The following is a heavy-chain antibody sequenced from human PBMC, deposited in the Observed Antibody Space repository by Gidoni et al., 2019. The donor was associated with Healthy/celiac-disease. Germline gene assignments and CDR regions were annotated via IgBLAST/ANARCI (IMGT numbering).Heavy chain of an antibody. Sequence: EVQLVESGGVVVQPGVSLRLSCASSGFTFDDYTMHWVRQAPGKGLVWVSLISWDGGSTYYADSVKGRFTISRDNSKNALYLQMNSLRTEDTALYYCAKDSRQLGALDYWGQGTLVTVSS. CDR1: GFTFDDYT. J-gene: IGHJ4*02. V-gene: IGHV3-43*01. D-gene: IGHD6-6*01. CDR3: AKDSRQLGALDY. CDR2: ISWDGGST.